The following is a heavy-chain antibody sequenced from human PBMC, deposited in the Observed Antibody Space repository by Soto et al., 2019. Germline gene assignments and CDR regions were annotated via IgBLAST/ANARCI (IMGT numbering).Heavy chain of an antibody. V-gene: IGHV1-3*01. CDR1: GYTFTSYA. CDR2: INAGNGNT. D-gene: IGHD6-13*01. CDR3: ARVAIAGTAVTVGEYGMDV. J-gene: IGHJ6*02. Sequence: ASVKVSCTASGYTFTSYAMHWVRQAPGQRLEWMGWINAGNGNTKYSQKFQGRVTITRDTSASTAYMELSSLRSEDTAVYYCARVAIAGTAVTVGEYGMDVWGQGTTVTVS.